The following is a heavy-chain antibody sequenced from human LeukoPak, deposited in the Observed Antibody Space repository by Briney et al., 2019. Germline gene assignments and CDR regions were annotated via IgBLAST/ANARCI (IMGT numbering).Heavy chain of an antibody. V-gene: IGHV3-74*01. Sequence: GGSLRLSCAASGFTFSYYWMHWVRHAPGKGLVWVSRINSDGSSTSYADSVKGRFTISRDNAKNTLYLQMNSLRAEDTAVYYCARPDDYSSGWYGHWGQGTLVTVSS. D-gene: IGHD6-19*01. CDR3: ARPDDYSSGWYGH. CDR1: GFTFSYYW. J-gene: IGHJ4*02. CDR2: INSDGSST.